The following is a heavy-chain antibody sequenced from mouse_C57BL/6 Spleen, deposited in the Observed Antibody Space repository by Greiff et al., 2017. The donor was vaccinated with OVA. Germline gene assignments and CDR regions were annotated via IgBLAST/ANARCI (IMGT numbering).Heavy chain of an antibody. CDR1: GYTFTSYW. CDR3: ARVGDYDYDDAMDY. Sequence: QVQLQQPGAELVRPGTSVTLSCKASGYTFTSYWMHWVKQRPGQGLAWICVIDPSDSYTNYNQKFKGKATLTVDTSSSTAYMQLSSLTSEDSAVYYCARVGDYDYDDAMDYWGQGTSVTVSS. D-gene: IGHD2-4*01. V-gene: IGHV1-59*01. J-gene: IGHJ4*01. CDR2: IDPSDSYT.